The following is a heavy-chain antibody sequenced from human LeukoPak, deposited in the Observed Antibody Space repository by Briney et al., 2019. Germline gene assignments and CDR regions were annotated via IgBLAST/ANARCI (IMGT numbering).Heavy chain of an antibody. CDR2: IYYSGST. V-gene: IGHV4-59*12. CDR1: GGSISSYY. J-gene: IGHJ4*02. CDR3: ARGQGKRLDY. Sequence: TSETLSLTGTVSGGSISSYYWSWIPQPPGKGLEWIGYIYYSGSTNYNPSLKSRVTISVDTSKNQFSLKLSSVTAADTAVYYCARGQGKRLDYWGQGTLVTVSS.